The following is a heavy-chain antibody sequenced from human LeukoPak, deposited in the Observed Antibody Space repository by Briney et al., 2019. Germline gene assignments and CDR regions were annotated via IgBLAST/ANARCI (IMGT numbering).Heavy chain of an antibody. CDR2: IYRGST. V-gene: IGHV4-59*01. Sequence: SETLSLTCTVSGVSIRTYYWNWIRQPPGKGPEWIGYIYRGSTNYNPSFESRVTISVDTSKNQFSLKLSSVTAADTAVYSCARGGDYEIDYWGQGILVTVSP. CDR3: ARGGDYEIDY. CDR1: GVSIRTYY. J-gene: IGHJ4*02. D-gene: IGHD4-17*01.